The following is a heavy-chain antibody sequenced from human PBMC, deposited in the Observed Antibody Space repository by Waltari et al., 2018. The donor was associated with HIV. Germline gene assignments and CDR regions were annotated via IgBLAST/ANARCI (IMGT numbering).Heavy chain of an antibody. CDR3: AKDKAAARAFDI. V-gene: IGHV3-23*01. Sequence: EVQLLESGGGLVQPGGSLRISCVASGFTFTNYAMNWVRLAPGTGLEWVSASSGSGTKTYDADSVKGRFTISRDNSKNTVYLQMNSLRVEDTAIYYCAKDKAAARAFDIWGQGTMVTVSS. CDR1: GFTFTNYA. J-gene: IGHJ3*02. D-gene: IGHD6-13*01. CDR2: SSGSGTKT.